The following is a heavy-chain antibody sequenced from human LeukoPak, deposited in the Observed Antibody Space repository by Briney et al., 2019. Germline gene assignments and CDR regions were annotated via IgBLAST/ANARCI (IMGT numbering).Heavy chain of an antibody. Sequence: SETLSLTCTVSGGSISSSRYYWGWIRQPPGRGLEWIGSIYYSGTTYYSPSLKSRVTISVDTSKNQFSLKLSSVTAADTAVYYCASGPRHHFDYWGQGTLVTVSS. CDR3: ASGPRHHFDY. CDR2: IYYSGTT. CDR1: GGSISSSRYY. V-gene: IGHV4-39*07. J-gene: IGHJ4*02.